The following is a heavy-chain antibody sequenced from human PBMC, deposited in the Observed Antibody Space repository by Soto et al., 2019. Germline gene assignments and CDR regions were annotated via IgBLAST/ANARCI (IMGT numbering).Heavy chain of an antibody. J-gene: IGHJ6*02. CDR3: ARDTVPEPLRSSCYYGMDV. D-gene: IGHD3-16*01. V-gene: IGHV3-30-3*01. Sequence: PGVTLRLSWAVSGFTFSSYAQHWVRQPPGKGLEWESIISYDRSNKYYADSVKGRFTVSRDNSKNTLYLQMSSLRAEYTSVYYCARDTVPEPLRSSCYYGMDVWGQGTTVTVSS. CDR2: ISYDRSNK. CDR1: GFTFSSYA.